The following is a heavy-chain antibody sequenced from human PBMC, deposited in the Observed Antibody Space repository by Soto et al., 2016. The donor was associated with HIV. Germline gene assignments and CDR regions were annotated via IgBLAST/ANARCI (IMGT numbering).Heavy chain of an antibody. D-gene: IGHD5-12*01. Sequence: QVQLQESGPGLVKPSEPLSLTCNVSGYSMNRGYYWGWIRQPPGKGLEWIVSMYHTGYTYYNPSLKSRVSISMDTSKNHFSLKLSSVSAADTAVYYCVRESGYDPRNYYYYYIDVWGKGTRSLSR. CDR2: MYHTGYT. CDR3: VRESGYDPRNYYYYYIDV. J-gene: IGHJ6*03. CDR1: GYSMNRGYY. V-gene: IGHV4-38-2*02.